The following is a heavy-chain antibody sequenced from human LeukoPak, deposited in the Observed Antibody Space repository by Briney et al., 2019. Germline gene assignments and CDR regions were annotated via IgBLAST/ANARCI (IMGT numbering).Heavy chain of an antibody. CDR3: ARVMGSSPLLNFDY. D-gene: IGHD6-6*01. J-gene: IGHJ4*02. V-gene: IGHV4-59*01. CDR2: IYYSGST. CDR1: GGSISSYY. Sequence: TSETLSLTCTVSGGSISSYYWSWIRQPPGKGLECIGYIYYSGSTKYNPSLKSRVTISVDTSKNQFSLRLSSVTAAATAVYYCARVMGSSPLLNFDYWGQGTLVTVSS.